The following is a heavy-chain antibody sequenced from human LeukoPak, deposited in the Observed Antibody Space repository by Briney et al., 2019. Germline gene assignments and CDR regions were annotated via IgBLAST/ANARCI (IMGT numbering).Heavy chain of an antibody. CDR1: GYTFTSYA. CDR3: ARSPSYYDFWSAPPSPMDV. J-gene: IGHJ6*03. D-gene: IGHD3-3*01. V-gene: IGHV1-18*01. Sequence: ASVNVSCQASGYTFTSYAMNWVRQAPGQGLEWMGWISAYNGKTNYAQKLQGRVTMTTDTSTSTAYLELRSLRSDDTAVYYCARSPSYYDFWSAPPSPMDVWGKGTTVTVSS. CDR2: ISAYNGKT.